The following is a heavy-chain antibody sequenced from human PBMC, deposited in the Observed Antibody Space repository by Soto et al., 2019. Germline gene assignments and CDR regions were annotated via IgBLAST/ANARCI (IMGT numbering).Heavy chain of an antibody. J-gene: IGHJ4*02. CDR1: GYTFTVYY. CDR3: ARDLERQLEFDY. CDR2: INPNSGGT. V-gene: IGHV1-2*04. D-gene: IGHD1-1*01. Sequence: GASVKVSCKASGYTFTVYYMHCVLQAPGQGLEWMGWINPNSGGTNYAQKFQGWVTMTRDTSTSTAYMELRSLRSDDTAVYYCARDLERQLEFDYWGQGTLVTVSS.